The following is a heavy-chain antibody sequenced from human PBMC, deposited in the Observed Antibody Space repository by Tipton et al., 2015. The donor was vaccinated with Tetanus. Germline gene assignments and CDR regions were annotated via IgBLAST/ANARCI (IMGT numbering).Heavy chain of an antibody. CDR3: VRDGGSSGWLAY. Sequence: QSGAEVKKPGSSVRVSCKTSGGTFSSYAISWVRQARGQGLEWMGGIFPQDGTANYAPDFQGRVTLTADESTGTAYMELNSLRVEDTAVYYCVRDGGSSGWLAYWGQGTLVTVSS. CDR2: IFPQDGTA. J-gene: IGHJ4*02. V-gene: IGHV1-69*01. D-gene: IGHD6-19*01. CDR1: GGTFSSYA.